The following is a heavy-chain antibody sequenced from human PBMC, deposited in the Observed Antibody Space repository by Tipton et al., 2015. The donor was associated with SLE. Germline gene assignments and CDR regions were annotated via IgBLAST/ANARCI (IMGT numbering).Heavy chain of an antibody. D-gene: IGHD3-9*01. CDR3: AKDSLRYFDWLSYFDY. J-gene: IGHJ4*02. CDR1: GFTFSSYG. Sequence: SLRLSCAASGFTFSSYGMHWVRQAPGKGLEWVAIISYDGSNKYYADSVKGRFTISRDNSMNTLYLQMNSLRAGDTAVYYCAKDSLRYFDWLSYFDYWGQGTLVTVSS. V-gene: IGHV3-30*18. CDR2: ISYDGSNK.